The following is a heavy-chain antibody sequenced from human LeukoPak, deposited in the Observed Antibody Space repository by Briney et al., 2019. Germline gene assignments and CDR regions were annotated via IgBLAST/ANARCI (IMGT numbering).Heavy chain of an antibody. J-gene: IGHJ6*03. CDR1: GFTFSSYS. Sequence: PGGSLRLSCAASGFTFSSYSMNWVRQAPGKGPEWVSYISSSSSTIYYADSVKGRFTISRDNAKNSLYLQMNSLRAEDTAVYYCARDARVTTGYYYYYMDVWGKGTTVTVSS. V-gene: IGHV3-48*01. D-gene: IGHD4-11*01. CDR2: ISSSSSTI. CDR3: ARDARVTTGYYYYYMDV.